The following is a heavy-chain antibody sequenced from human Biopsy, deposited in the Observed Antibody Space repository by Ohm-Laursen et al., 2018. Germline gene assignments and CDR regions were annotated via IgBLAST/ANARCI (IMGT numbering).Heavy chain of an antibody. CDR1: GYRFTSYD. CDR2: LNPVSGNS. V-gene: IGHV1-8*01. J-gene: IGHJ5*02. D-gene: IGHD1-7*01. CDR3: GRAVRNQLLTDP. Sequence: SSVKASCQASGYRFTSYDITWVRQASGQGPEWIGWLNPVSGNSNFGQKFRGRVTVTSDTSVSTAYMELSGLTSDDTATYYCGRAVRNQLLTDPWGQGTLVTVTS.